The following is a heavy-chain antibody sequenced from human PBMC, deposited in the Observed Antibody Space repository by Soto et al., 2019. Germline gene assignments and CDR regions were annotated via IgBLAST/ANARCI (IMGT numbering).Heavy chain of an antibody. Sequence: EVQLVESGGGLVKPGGSLRLSCAASGFTFSSYSMNWVRQAPGKGLEWVSSISSSSSYIYYADSVKGRFTISRDNAKNSLDLQMNSLRAEDTAVYYCARDLSRPVLSPLYYYGMDVWGQGTTVTVSS. J-gene: IGHJ6*02. CDR3: ARDLSRPVLSPLYYYGMDV. CDR2: ISSSSSYI. D-gene: IGHD4-17*01. CDR1: GFTFSSYS. V-gene: IGHV3-21*01.